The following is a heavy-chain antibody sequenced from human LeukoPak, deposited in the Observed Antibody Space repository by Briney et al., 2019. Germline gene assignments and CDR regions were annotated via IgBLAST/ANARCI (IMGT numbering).Heavy chain of an antibody. CDR3: ARTRGSYDAFDI. Sequence: SVKVSCKASGYTFTSFAIHWVRQAPGQRFEWMGWINAGNGNTKYSQKFQGRVTITRDTSASTVYMELSSLRSEDTAVYYCARTRGSYDAFDIWGQGTMVTVSS. D-gene: IGHD6-6*01. V-gene: IGHV1-3*01. CDR2: INAGNGNT. J-gene: IGHJ3*02. CDR1: GYTFTSFA.